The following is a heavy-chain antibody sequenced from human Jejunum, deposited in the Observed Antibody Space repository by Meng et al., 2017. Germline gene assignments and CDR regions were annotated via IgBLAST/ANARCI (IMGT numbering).Heavy chain of an antibody. D-gene: IGHD6-19*01. J-gene: IGHJ4*02. CDR2: VSGGGNTI. CDR1: GFTFSNFE. Sequence: GESLKISCTASGFTFSNFEINWVRQAPGKGLEWISFVSGGGNTIYYADSVKGRFTISRDNAKNSVFLQMNSLRAEDTALYYCARAVPGEKTHDYWGQGTLVTVSS. CDR3: ARAVPGEKTHDY. V-gene: IGHV3-48*03.